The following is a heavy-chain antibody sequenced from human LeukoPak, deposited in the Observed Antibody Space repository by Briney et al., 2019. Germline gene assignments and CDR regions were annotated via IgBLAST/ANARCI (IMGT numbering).Heavy chain of an antibody. CDR2: ISRSSSYI. Sequence: PGGSLRLSCAASGFTFSSYSMNWVRQAPGKGLEWVSSISRSSSYIYYADSVKGRFTISRDNAKNSLYLQMNSLRAEDTAVYYCARDWPYDSSGYWPYYFDYWGQGTLVTVSS. J-gene: IGHJ4*02. D-gene: IGHD3-22*01. V-gene: IGHV3-21*01. CDR1: GFTFSSYS. CDR3: ARDWPYDSSGYWPYYFDY.